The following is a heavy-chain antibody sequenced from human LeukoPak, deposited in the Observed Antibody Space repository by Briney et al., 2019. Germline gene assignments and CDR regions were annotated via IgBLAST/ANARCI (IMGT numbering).Heavy chain of an antibody. Sequence: SETLSLTCAVYGGSFSGYYWSWIRQPPGEGLEWIGEINHSGSTNYNPSLKSRVTISVDTSKNQFSLKLSSVAAADTAVYYCARISDILTGCEYYFDYWGQGTLVTVSS. CDR1: GGSFSGYY. CDR2: INHSGST. D-gene: IGHD3-9*01. J-gene: IGHJ4*02. V-gene: IGHV4-34*01. CDR3: ARISDILTGCEYYFDY.